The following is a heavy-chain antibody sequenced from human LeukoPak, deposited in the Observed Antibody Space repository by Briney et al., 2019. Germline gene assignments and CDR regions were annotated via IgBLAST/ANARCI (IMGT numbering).Heavy chain of an antibody. CDR1: GFTFSSCA. Sequence: GWSLRLSCAASGFTFSSCAMSWVRQAPGKGLEWVSAISGSGGSTYYADSVKGRFTISRDNSKNTLYLQMNSLRAEDTALYYCAKDCGTYDYFDYWGQGTLVTVSS. J-gene: IGHJ4*02. CDR3: AKDCGTYDYFDY. V-gene: IGHV3-23*01. D-gene: IGHD1-26*01. CDR2: ISGSGGST.